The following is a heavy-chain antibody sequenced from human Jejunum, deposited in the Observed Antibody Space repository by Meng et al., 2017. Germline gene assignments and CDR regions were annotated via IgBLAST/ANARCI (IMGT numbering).Heavy chain of an antibody. V-gene: IGHV4-4*02. CDR1: GASVTNDNW. CDR2: IFHTGII. D-gene: IGHD6-6*01. CDR3: AHSSSSSSFGFDY. J-gene: IGHJ4*02. Sequence: QVQLQESGPGLVKPSGTLSLTFSVSGASVTNDNWWSWVRQPPGKGLEWIGEIFHTGIINYNPSLKSRVTISLDTAKNQVSLKVSSVTAADTAVYYCAHSSSSSSFGFDYWGQGTLVTVSS.